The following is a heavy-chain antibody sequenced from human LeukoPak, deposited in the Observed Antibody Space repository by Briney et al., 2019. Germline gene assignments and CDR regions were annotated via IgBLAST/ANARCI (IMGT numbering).Heavy chain of an antibody. Sequence: GGSLRLSCAASGFTFSSFWMSWVRQAPGKGLEWVANIKQDGSEKYYVESVKGRFTISRDNAKNSLYLQMNSLRAEDTAVYYCARGGYGGSYYGVFYFYYYMDVWGKGTTVSVSS. CDR3: ARGGYGGSYYGVFYFYYYMDV. V-gene: IGHV3-7*01. CDR2: IKQDGSEK. J-gene: IGHJ6*03. D-gene: IGHD1-26*01. CDR1: GFTFSSFW.